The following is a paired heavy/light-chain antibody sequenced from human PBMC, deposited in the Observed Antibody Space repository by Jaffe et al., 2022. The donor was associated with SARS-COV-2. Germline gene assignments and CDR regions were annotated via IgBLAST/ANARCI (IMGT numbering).Light chain of an antibody. CDR1: SSDVGNYDY. CDR2: DVS. V-gene: IGLV2-14*03. Sequence: QSALTQPASVSGSPGQSITISCTGTSSDVGNYDYVSWYQLHPGEAPKLMIFDVSNRPSGVSNRFSGSKSGNTASLTISGLQAEDEADYYCNSYTSTSTWVFGGGTKLTVL. CDR3: NSYTSTSTWV. J-gene: IGLJ3*02.
Heavy chain of an antibody. CDR1: GFTFSSYA. CDR2: ISGRGGTS. Sequence: EVQLLESGGGLEQPGGSLRLSCVASGFTFSSYAMNWVRQAPGKGLEWVSVISGRGGTSYYADSVKGRFAISRDNSKNTVYLQMNGLRAEDTAMYYCAKAGGSYTYAYPGDFWGQGTLVTVSS. J-gene: IGHJ4*02. D-gene: IGHD5-18*01. CDR3: AKAGGSYTYAYPGDF. V-gene: IGHV3-23*01.